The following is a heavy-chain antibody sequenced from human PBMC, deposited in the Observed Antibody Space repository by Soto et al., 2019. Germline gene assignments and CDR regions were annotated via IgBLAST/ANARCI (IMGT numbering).Heavy chain of an antibody. J-gene: IGHJ6*02. D-gene: IGHD6-6*01. V-gene: IGHV3-33*01. CDR3: ARARPAARENYYYYGMDV. CDR2: IWYDGSNK. CDR1: GFTFSSYG. Sequence: PGGSLRLSCAASGFTFSSYGMHWVRQAPGKGLEWVAVIWYDGSNKYYADSVKGRFTISRDNSKNTLYLQMNSLRAEDTAVYYCARARPAARENYYYYGMDVWGQGTTVTVSS.